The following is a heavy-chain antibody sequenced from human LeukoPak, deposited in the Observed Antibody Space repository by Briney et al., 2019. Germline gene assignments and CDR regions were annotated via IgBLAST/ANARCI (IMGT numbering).Heavy chain of an antibody. D-gene: IGHD3-10*01. Sequence: GGSLRLSCAASGFTFSSYAMSWVRQAPGKGLEWVSAISGSGGSTYYADSVKGRFTISRDNSKNTLYLQMNSLRAEDTAVYYCAKDDTYYYGSGSLRAFDIWGQGTMVTVSS. V-gene: IGHV3-23*01. J-gene: IGHJ3*02. CDR1: GFTFSSYA. CDR2: ISGSGGST. CDR3: AKDDTYYYGSGSLRAFDI.